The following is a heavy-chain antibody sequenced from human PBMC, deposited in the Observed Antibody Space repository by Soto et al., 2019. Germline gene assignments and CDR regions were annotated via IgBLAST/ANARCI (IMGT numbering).Heavy chain of an antibody. CDR2: FNAGNGNT. CDR1: DSPLPAYA. V-gene: IGHV1-3*01. D-gene: IGHD4-4*01. J-gene: IGHJ6*02. Sequence: QVQLVQSGAEVKKPGASGRVSCKASDSPLPAYALHWGRKPPGKGLEGLGWFNAGNGNTKYSQKFQGRVTITRDTSASTAYMELSSLRSEDTAVYYCASSYSNYALIDYYYYGMDVWGQGTTVTVSS. CDR3: ASSYSNYALIDYYYYGMDV.